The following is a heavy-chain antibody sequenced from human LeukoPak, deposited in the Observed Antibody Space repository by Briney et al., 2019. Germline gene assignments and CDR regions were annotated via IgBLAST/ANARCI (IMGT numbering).Heavy chain of an antibody. CDR3: AKEKQWLDIKYYFDY. D-gene: IGHD6-19*01. CDR2: ISYDGSNK. V-gene: IGHV3-30*18. J-gene: IGHJ4*02. CDR1: GFTFSSYG. Sequence: PGGSLRLSCAAFGFTFSSYGMHWVRQAPGKGLEWVAVISYDGSNKYYADSVKGRFTISRDNSKNTLYLQMNSLRAEDTAVYYCAKEKQWLDIKYYFDYWGQGTLVTVSS.